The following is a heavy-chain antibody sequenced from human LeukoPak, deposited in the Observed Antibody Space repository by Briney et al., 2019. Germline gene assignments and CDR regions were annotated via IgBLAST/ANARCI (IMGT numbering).Heavy chain of an antibody. CDR3: ARAYGPFDY. Sequence: SQTLSLTRIVSGGSLSSGDCYWSWIRQPPGEGLEWIGYIYYCGSTYYHPSLKSRVTISVDTSKNQFSLKLSSVTAADTAVYYCARAYGPFDYWGQGTLVTVSS. D-gene: IGHD4-17*01. V-gene: IGHV4-30-4*01. CDR2: IYYCGST. CDR1: GGSLSSGDCY. J-gene: IGHJ4*02.